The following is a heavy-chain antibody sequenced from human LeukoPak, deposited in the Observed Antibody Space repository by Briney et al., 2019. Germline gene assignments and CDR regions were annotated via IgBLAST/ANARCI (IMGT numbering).Heavy chain of an antibody. CDR3: TRDLVGATSGY. Sequence: GGSLTLSCAASGFTFSGSAIHWVRQASGKGLEWVGRIRTKANNYATVYAASVTGRFTISRDDSENTAYLQMNSLKTEDTVVYYCTRDLVGATSGYWGQGTLVTVSS. V-gene: IGHV3-73*01. CDR1: GFTFSGSA. CDR2: IRTKANNYAT. J-gene: IGHJ4*02. D-gene: IGHD1-26*01.